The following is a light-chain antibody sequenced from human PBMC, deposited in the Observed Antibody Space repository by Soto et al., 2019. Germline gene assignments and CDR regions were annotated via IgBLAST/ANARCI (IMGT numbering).Light chain of an antibody. CDR1: QNVSSSY. V-gene: IGKV3-20*01. J-gene: IGKJ2*01. CDR3: QQYGSSPYT. Sequence: EIVLTQSPGTLSLSPGERATLSCRASQNVSSSYLACYQQKPRPAPRLLIYGASSRATGIPDRFSGRGSGTDFTLTISRLESEDFAVYYCQQYGSSPYTFGGGTKLEIK. CDR2: GAS.